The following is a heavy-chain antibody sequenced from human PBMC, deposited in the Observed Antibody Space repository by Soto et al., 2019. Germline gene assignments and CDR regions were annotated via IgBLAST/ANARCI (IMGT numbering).Heavy chain of an antibody. CDR1: GDPLHIGGYY. D-gene: IGHD2-2*01. Sequence: ASETLSLTCSVSGDPLHIGGYYWTWIRQRPGEGLEWMGYIYYTGKTYYNPSLESRLTMSVDRSKNQFSLKLNSVTAADTAVYYCGRDLTSNANCIDPWGQGTLVTVSS. CDR3: GRDLTSNANCIDP. V-gene: IGHV4-31*03. J-gene: IGHJ5*02. CDR2: IYYTGKT.